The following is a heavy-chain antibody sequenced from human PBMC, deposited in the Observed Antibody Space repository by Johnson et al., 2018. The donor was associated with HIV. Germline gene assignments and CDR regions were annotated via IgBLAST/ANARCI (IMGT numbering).Heavy chain of an antibody. CDR3: ARGRDYYDSSGYYAFDI. CDR2: INWNGGST. CDR1: GFTFDDYA. V-gene: IGHV3-20*04. Sequence: MLLVESGGGVVRPGGSLRLSCAASGFTFDDYAMSWVRQAPGKGLEWVSGINWNGGSTGYADSVKGRFTISRDNAKNSLYLQMNSLRAEDTALYYCARGRDYYDSSGYYAFDIWGQGTMVTVSS. J-gene: IGHJ3*02. D-gene: IGHD3-22*01.